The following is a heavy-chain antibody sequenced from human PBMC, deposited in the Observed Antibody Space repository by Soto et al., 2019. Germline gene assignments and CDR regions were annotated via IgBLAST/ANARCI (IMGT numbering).Heavy chain of an antibody. CDR3: ARSIVVVTAADY. CDR1: GYTFTSYY. CDR2: MNPSGGST. D-gene: IGHD2-21*02. J-gene: IGHJ4*02. Sequence: ASVKVSCKASGYTFTSYYIHWVRQAPGQGLEWMGIMNPSGGSTSYAQKFQGRVTITRDTSASTAYMELSSLRSEDTAVYYCARSIVVVTAADYWGQGTLVTVSS. V-gene: IGHV1-46*01.